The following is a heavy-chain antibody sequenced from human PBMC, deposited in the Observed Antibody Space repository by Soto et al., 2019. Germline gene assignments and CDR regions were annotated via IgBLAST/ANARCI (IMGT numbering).Heavy chain of an antibody. Sequence: QVQLQESGPGLVKPSETLSLTCIVSGGSISNYYWSWIRQPPGKGLEWIGYIYYSGSTNYNPSLTSRVTISVDTSKNQFSLTLSSVTAADTAVYYCARHRYSSGVYYFDYWGQGTLVTVSS. D-gene: IGHD5-18*01. V-gene: IGHV4-59*08. J-gene: IGHJ4*02. CDR1: GGSISNYY. CDR3: ARHRYSSGVYYFDY. CDR2: IYYSGST.